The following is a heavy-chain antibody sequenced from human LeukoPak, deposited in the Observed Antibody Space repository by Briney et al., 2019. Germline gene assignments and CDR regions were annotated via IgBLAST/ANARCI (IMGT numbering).Heavy chain of an antibody. V-gene: IGHV4-59*01. CDR1: GGSISSYY. J-gene: IGHJ3*02. CDR3: AKNRGNARDAFDI. CDR2: IYYSGST. Sequence: SETLSLTCTVSGGSISSYYWSWIRQPPGKGLEWIGYIYYSGSTNYNPSLKSRLTISVDSSKNQFSLKLSSVTAADTAVYYCAKNRGNARDAFDIWGQGTVVTVSA. D-gene: IGHD3-10*01.